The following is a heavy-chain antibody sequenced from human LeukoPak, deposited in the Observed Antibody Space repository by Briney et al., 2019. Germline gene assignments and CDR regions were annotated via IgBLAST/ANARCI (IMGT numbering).Heavy chain of an antibody. V-gene: IGHV3-21*01. CDR3: VRDDILTGYPTPFDY. J-gene: IGHJ4*02. CDR2: ISSSSSYI. Sequence: PGGSLRLSCAVSGFTFSSYSMSWVRQAPGKGLEWVSSISSSSSYIYYADSVKGRFTISRDNAKNSLYLQMNSLRAEDTALYYCVRDDILTGYPTPFDYWGQGTLVTVSS. D-gene: IGHD3-9*01. CDR1: GFTFSSYS.